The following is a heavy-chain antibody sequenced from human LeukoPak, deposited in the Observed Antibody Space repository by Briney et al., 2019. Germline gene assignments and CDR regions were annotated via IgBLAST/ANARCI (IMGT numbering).Heavy chain of an antibody. D-gene: IGHD2-21*02. CDR2: INPNSGGT. J-gene: IGHJ4*02. V-gene: IGHV1-2*02. Sequence: GASVKVSCKASGYTFTGYYMHWVRQAPGQGLEWMGWINPNSGGTNYAQKLQGRVTMTRDTSISTAYMELSRLRSDDTAVYYCARDRRAYCGGDCYPGDYWGQGTLVTVSS. CDR3: ARDRRAYCGGDCYPGDY. CDR1: GYTFTGYY.